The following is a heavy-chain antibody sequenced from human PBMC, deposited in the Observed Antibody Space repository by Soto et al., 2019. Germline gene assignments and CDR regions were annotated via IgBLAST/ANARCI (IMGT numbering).Heavy chain of an antibody. D-gene: IGHD2-2*02. Sequence: TLSLTCAVYGGSFSGYYWSWIRQPPGKGLEWIGEINHNGSTNYNPSLKSPVTISVDTSKNQFSLKLSSVTAADTAVYYCARDAYCSGTICYTHHGSWFDPWGQGTLVTVSS. CDR1: GGSFSGYY. V-gene: IGHV4-34*09. CDR3: ARDAYCSGTICYTHHGSWFDP. J-gene: IGHJ5*02. CDR2: INHNGST.